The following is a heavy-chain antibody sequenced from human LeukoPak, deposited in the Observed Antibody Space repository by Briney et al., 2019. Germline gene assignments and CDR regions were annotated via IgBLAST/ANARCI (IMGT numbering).Heavy chain of an antibody. V-gene: IGHV1-2*02. CDR1: GYTFTGYY. CDR3: ARDVICSGGSCYSPVDV. CDR2: INPNSGGT. J-gene: IGHJ6*02. D-gene: IGHD2-15*01. Sequence: ASVKVSCKAPGYTFTGYYMHWVRQAPGQGLEWMGWINPNSGGTNYAQKFQGRVTMTRDTSISTAYMELSRLRSDDTAVYYCARDVICSGGSCYSPVDVWGQGTTVTVSS.